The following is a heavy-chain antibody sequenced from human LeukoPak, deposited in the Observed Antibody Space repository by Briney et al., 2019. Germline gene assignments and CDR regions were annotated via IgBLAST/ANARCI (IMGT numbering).Heavy chain of an antibody. D-gene: IGHD1-26*01. V-gene: IGHV3-49*05. CDR3: TRDRSGSYYGMDV. J-gene: IGHJ6*02. CDR2: IRSKAYGGTT. Sequence: NPGGSLRLSCTASGFTFGDYAMSWFRQAPGKGLEWVGFIRSKAYGGTTEYAASVKGRFTISRDDSKSIAYLQMNSLKTEDTAVYYCTRDRSGSYYGMDVWGQGTTVTVSS. CDR1: GFTFGDYA.